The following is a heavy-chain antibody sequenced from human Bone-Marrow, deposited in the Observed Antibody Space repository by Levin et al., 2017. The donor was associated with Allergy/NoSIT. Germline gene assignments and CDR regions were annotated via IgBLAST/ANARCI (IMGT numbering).Heavy chain of an antibody. CDR2: IFHSGTT. V-gene: IGHV4-4*02. D-gene: IGHD2-2*01. CDR3: ARICSSSSCYGGHLDY. J-gene: IGHJ4*02. Sequence: PGGSLRLSCAVSGDSVSSSNWWSWVRQTPGKGLEWIGEIFHSGTTNYNPSLKSRVTISVDKSKNQFSLKLSSLTAADTAVYYCARICSSSSCYGGHLDYWGQGTLVTVSS. CDR1: GDSVSSSNW.